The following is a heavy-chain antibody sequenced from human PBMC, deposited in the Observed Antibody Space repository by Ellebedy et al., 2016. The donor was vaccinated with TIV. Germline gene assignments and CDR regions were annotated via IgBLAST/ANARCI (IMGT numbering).Heavy chain of an antibody. Sequence: GESLKISCAASGFTFSRYAMTWVRQAPGKGLEWVSGIVGSGAQKYADSVKGRFTIARDNSKSTVDLQMNSLRAEDTAVYFCARDRTTGDGYWVFDYWGQGTLVTVSS. CDR2: IVGSGA. D-gene: IGHD5-18*01. CDR1: GFTFSRYA. V-gene: IGHV3-23*01. J-gene: IGHJ4*02. CDR3: ARDRTTGDGYWVFDY.